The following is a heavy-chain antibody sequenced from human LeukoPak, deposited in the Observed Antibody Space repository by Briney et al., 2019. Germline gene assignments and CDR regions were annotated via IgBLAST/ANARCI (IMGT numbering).Heavy chain of an antibody. D-gene: IGHD3-22*01. J-gene: IGHJ3*02. CDR1: GGSIRSSYYY. Sequence: SETLSLTCTVSGGSIRSSYYYWGWIRQHPGKGLEWIGYIYYSGSTYYNPSLKSRVTISVDTSKNQFSLKLSSVTAADTAVYYCARGDSDYYDSSGIDAFDIWGQGTMVTVSS. V-gene: IGHV4-31*03. CDR3: ARGDSDYYDSSGIDAFDI. CDR2: IYYSGST.